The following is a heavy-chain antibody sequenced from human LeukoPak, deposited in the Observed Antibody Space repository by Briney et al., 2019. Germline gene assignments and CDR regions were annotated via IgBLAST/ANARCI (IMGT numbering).Heavy chain of an antibody. CDR2: IIPILGIA. Sequence: SVKVSCKASGGTFSSYAISWVRQAPGQGLEWMRRIIPILGIASYAQKFQGRVTITADKSTSTAYMELSSLRSEDTAVYYCARDKYSSSWYWSDYWGQGTLVTVSS. D-gene: IGHD6-13*01. CDR3: ARDKYSSSWYWSDY. V-gene: IGHV1-69*04. CDR1: GGTFSSYA. J-gene: IGHJ4*02.